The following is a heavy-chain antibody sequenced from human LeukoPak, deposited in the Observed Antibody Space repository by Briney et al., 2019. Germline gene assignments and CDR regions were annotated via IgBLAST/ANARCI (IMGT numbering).Heavy chain of an antibody. CDR3: ARATRHGSVAGDTLRRGWFDP. V-gene: IGHV4-39*07. CDR2: IYYSGST. Sequence: SETLSLPCTVSVGSISSSSYYWGSIRKPPGKGLEWLWRIYYSGSTYYNRSRQSRVTISVDTSKNQFSLKLSSETAADTAVYYCARATRHGSVAGDTLRRGWFDPWGQGTLVTVSS. J-gene: IGHJ5*02. CDR1: VGSISSSSYY. D-gene: IGHD6-19*01.